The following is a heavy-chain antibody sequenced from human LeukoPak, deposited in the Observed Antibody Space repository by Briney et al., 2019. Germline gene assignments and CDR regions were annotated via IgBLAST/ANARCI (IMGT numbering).Heavy chain of an antibody. Sequence: GALSLSCAASGFTFSSYAMSWVRQAPGKGLEWVSAISGSGGSTYYADSVKGRFTISRDNSKNTLYLQMNSLRAEDTAVYYCAKESCSSTSCYIFDYWGQGTLVTVSS. CDR3: AKESCSSTSCYIFDY. J-gene: IGHJ4*02. V-gene: IGHV3-23*01. CDR2: ISGSGGST. D-gene: IGHD2-2*02. CDR1: GFTFSSYA.